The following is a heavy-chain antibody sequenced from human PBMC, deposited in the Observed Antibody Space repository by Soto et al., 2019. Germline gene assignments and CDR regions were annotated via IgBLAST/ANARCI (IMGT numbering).Heavy chain of an antibody. V-gene: IGHV4-59*01. CDR2: IYYSGST. D-gene: IGHD2-15*01. J-gene: IGHJ6*03. CDR3: AREGQAARGGHYYYYYMDV. CDR1: GGSISSYY. Sequence: SETLSLTCTVSGGSISSYYWTWIRQPPGKGLEWIGYIYYSGSTNYNPSLKSRVTIPVDTSKNQFSLKLSSVTAADTAVYYCAREGQAARGGHYYYYYMDVWGKGTTVTVSS.